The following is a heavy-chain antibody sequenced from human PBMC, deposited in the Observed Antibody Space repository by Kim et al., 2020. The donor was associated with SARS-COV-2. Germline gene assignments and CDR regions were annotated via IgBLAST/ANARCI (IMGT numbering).Heavy chain of an antibody. D-gene: IGHD1-1*01. V-gene: IGHV1-58*02. CDR3: AAVESNEMGDAFDI. Sequence: SVKVSCKASGFTFTSSAMQWVRQARGQRLEWIGWIVVGSGNTNYAQKFQERVTITRDMSTSTAYMELSSLRSEDTAVYYCAAVESNEMGDAFDIWGQGTMVTVSS. CDR2: IVVGSGNT. J-gene: IGHJ3*02. CDR1: GFTFTSSA.